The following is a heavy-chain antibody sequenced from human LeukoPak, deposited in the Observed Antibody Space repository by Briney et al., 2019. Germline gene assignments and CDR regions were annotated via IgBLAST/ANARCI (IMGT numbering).Heavy chain of an antibody. D-gene: IGHD2-2*01. Sequence: GGSLRLSCAASGFTFSSYSMNWVRQAPGKGLEWVSSISSSSSYIYYADSVKGRFTISRDNAKNSLYLQMNSLRAEDTAVYYCARDPSRVPAAGGNAFDIWGQGTMVTVSS. CDR1: GFTFSSYS. J-gene: IGHJ3*02. V-gene: IGHV3-21*01. CDR3: ARDPSRVPAAGGNAFDI. CDR2: ISSSSSYI.